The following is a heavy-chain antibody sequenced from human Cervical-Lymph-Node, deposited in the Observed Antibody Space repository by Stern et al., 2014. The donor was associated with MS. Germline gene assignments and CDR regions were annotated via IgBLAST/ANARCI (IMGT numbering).Heavy chain of an antibody. V-gene: IGHV3-23*04. D-gene: IGHD4-17*01. J-gene: IGHJ4*02. CDR1: GFTFSHYA. CDR3: AKGGYGDDVIRHISFDY. CDR2: ISGSGTTA. Sequence: EVQLVESGGDLLQPGGSLRLSCAASGFTFSHYAMSWVRQAPGKGPEWVSLISGSGTTAYYIDSVQGRFSISRDNSKNMVYLQMNSLRAEDTAVYYCAKGGYGDDVIRHISFDYWGQGTLVVVSS.